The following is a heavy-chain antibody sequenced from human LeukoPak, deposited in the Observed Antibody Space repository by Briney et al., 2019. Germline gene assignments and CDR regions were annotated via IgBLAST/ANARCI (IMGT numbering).Heavy chain of an antibody. V-gene: IGHV1-18*01. J-gene: IGHJ4*02. CDR3: ARAIVLTGFYNFDY. Sequence: VASVKVSCKTSGYSFTTYGISWVRQAPGRGLEWMGWISTYNENANYEQKFQGRLTMTKDTSTDTAYMELRRLRSDDTAMYYCARAIVLTGFYNFDYWGQGTLVTVSS. CDR1: GYSFTTYG. D-gene: IGHD3-9*01. CDR2: ISTYNENA.